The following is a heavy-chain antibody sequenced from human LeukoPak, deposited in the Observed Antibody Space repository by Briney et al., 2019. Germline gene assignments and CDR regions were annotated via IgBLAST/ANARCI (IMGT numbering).Heavy chain of an antibody. Sequence: GGSLRLSCAASGITFSTSGMHWVRQAPGKGLEWVAFIWSDGSNKYHADSVKGRFTISRDNSKNMLYLQMNSLRAEDTAVYYCAKPYYYGSRSYMDYWGQGTLVTVSS. CDR3: AKPYYYGSRSYMDY. V-gene: IGHV3-30*02. D-gene: IGHD3-10*01. CDR2: IWSDGSNK. CDR1: GITFSTSG. J-gene: IGHJ4*02.